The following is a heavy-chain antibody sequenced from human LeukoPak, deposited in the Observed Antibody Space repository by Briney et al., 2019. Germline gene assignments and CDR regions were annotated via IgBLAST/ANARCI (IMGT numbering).Heavy chain of an antibody. V-gene: IGHV4-38-2*02. CDR3: ARDHLANLASRLFDP. J-gene: IGHJ5*02. CDR1: GYSISSDYY. Sequence: PSETLSLTCTVSGYSISSDYYWGWIRQPPGKGLEWIGSVHHSGRTYYNPSLKSRVTISVDTSKNQFSLKLNSVTAADTAVYYCARDHLANLASRLFDPWGQGSLVTVSS. CDR2: VHHSGRT. D-gene: IGHD3-3*01.